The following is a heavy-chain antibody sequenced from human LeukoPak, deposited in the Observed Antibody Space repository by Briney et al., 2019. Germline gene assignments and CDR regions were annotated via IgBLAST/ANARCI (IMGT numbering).Heavy chain of an antibody. J-gene: IGHJ3*02. Sequence: GGSLRLSCAASGFTFSSYWMSWVRQAPGKGLEWVANIKQDGSEKYYVDSVKGQFTISRDNAKNSLCLQMNSLRAEDTAVYYCARLLRYFDWLLFRPGDAFDIWGQGTMVTVSS. CDR1: GFTFSSYW. V-gene: IGHV3-7*03. CDR3: ARLLRYFDWLLFRPGDAFDI. CDR2: IKQDGSEK. D-gene: IGHD3-9*01.